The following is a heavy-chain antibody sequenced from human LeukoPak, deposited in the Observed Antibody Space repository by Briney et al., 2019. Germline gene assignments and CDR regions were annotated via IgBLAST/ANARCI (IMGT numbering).Heavy chain of an antibody. Sequence: SETLSLTCTVSGGSISSYYWSWIRQPPGKGLEWIGYIYYSGSTNYNPSLKSRVTISVDTSKNQFSLKLSSVTAADTAVYYCARAEYCSGGSCYYWDYWGQGTLVTVSS. J-gene: IGHJ4*02. D-gene: IGHD2-15*01. CDR1: GGSISSYY. V-gene: IGHV4-59*01. CDR2: IYYSGST. CDR3: ARAEYCSGGSCYYWDY.